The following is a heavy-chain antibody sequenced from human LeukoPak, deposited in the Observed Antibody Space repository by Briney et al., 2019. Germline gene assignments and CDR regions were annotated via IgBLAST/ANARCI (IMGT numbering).Heavy chain of an antibody. CDR3: ARVAAAEPFDY. Sequence: GGSLRLSCAASGFTVSSNYMSWVRQAPGTGLEWVSVIYSGGSTYYADSVKGRFTISRDNSKNTLYLQMNSLRAEDTAVYYCARVAAAEPFDYWGQGTLVTVSS. J-gene: IGHJ4*02. CDR2: IYSGGST. V-gene: IGHV3-66*02. CDR1: GFTVSSNY. D-gene: IGHD6-13*01.